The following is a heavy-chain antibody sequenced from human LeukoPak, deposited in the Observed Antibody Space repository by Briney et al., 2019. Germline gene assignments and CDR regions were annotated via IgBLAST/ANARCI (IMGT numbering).Heavy chain of an antibody. CDR2: ISSSGSTI. CDR3: ARRLGSRYYFDY. V-gene: IGHV3-48*03. Sequence: GGSLRLSCAASGFTFSSYEMNWVRQAPGKGLEWVSYISSSGSTIYYADSVKGRFTISRDNAKNSLYLQMNSLRAGDTAVYYCARRLGSRYYFDYWGQGTLVTVSS. CDR1: GFTFSSYE. J-gene: IGHJ4*02. D-gene: IGHD7-27*01.